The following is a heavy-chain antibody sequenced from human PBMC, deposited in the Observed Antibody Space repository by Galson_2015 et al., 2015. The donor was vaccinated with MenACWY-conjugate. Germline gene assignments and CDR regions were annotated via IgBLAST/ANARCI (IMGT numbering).Heavy chain of an antibody. CDR2: IKEDGSER. J-gene: IGHJ6*03. D-gene: IGHD6-13*01. V-gene: IGHV3-7*01. Sequence: SLRLSCAASGFSLSHYWMSWVRQAPGKGLEWVANIKEDGSERYYVDSVKGRFTISRDNAKNSLFLQMDGLRAEDTAVYYCAVHSSSWYYYYLDVWGNGTTVTVSS. CDR3: AVHSSSWYYYYLDV. CDR1: GFSLSHYW.